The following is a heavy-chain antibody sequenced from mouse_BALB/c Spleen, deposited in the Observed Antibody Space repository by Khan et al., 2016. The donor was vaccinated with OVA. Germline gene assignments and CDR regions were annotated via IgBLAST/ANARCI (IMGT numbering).Heavy chain of an antibody. CDR3: ARNYDYDEGLAY. J-gene: IGHJ3*01. V-gene: IGHV2-2*01. D-gene: IGHD2-4*01. CDR2: IWSGGST. CDR1: GFSLTSYG. Sequence: QVQLKASGPGLVQPSQSLSITCTVSGFSLTSYGVHWVRQSPGKGLEWLGVIWSGGSTDYNAAFISRLSISKDNSKSQDFFKMNSLQAHDSAIYYCARNYDYDEGLAYWGQGTLVTVSA.